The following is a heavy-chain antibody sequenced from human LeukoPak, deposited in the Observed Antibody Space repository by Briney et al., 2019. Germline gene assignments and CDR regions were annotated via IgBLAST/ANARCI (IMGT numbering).Heavy chain of an antibody. CDR2: ISGGSSFT. CDR1: GFSFSSFS. Sequence: GGSLRLSCAASGFSFSSFSMNWVRQAPGKGLEWVSYISGGSSFTYYVDSVKGRFTISRDNAKNSLYLQMNSLRAEDTAVYYCARERAGERPRPLLNYYYMDVWGKGTTVTISS. D-gene: IGHD3-16*01. J-gene: IGHJ6*03. CDR3: ARERAGERPRPLLNYYYMDV. V-gene: IGHV3-21*01.